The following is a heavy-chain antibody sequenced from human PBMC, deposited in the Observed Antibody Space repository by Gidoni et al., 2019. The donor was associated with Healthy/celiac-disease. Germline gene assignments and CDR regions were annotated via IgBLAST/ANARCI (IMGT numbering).Heavy chain of an antibody. D-gene: IGHD2-15*01. CDR2: IIPIFGTA. CDR3: ARAPEVAYYYYYYMDV. CDR1: GGTFSSHA. Sequence: QVQLVQSGAEVKKPGDSVKVSGKDSGGTFSSHAISWVRHAPGQGLEWMGGIIPIFGTANDAQKFQGRVTITADESTSTAYMELSSLRSEDTAVYYCARAPEVAYYYYYYMDVWGKGTTVTVSS. V-gene: IGHV1-69*01. J-gene: IGHJ6*03.